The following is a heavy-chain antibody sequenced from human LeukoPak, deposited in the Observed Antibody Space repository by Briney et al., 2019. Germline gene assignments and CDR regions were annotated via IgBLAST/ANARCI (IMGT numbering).Heavy chain of an antibody. D-gene: IGHD6-19*01. J-gene: IGHJ4*02. Sequence: GGSLRLSCAASGSTFSSYAMSWVRQAPGKGLEWVSAISGSGGSTYYADSVKGRFTISRDNSKNTLYLQMNSLRAEDTAVYYCASYSSGWHGDYFDYWGQGTLVTVSS. CDR3: ASYSSGWHGDYFDY. CDR2: ISGSGGST. CDR1: GSTFSSYA. V-gene: IGHV3-23*01.